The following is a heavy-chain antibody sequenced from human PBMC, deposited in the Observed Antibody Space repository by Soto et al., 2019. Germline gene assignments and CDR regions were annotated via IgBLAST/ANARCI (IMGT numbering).Heavy chain of an antibody. V-gene: IGHV1-8*01. J-gene: IGHJ3*01. CDR3: AILGAWSEGPAGAIDV. D-gene: IGHD3-3*01. CDR1: GYTFTSYD. CDR2: MNPILVIA. Sequence: ASVKVSCKASGYTFTSYDINWVRQATGQGLEWMLWMNPILVIASYAQKFQGRVTMTGDNSMSTAYMELSSLRSEDTAVYYCAILGAWSEGPAGAIDVWGQGTMVTVSS.